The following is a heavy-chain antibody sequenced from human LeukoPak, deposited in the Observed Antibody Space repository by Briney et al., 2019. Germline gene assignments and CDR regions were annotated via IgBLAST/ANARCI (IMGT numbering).Heavy chain of an antibody. CDR3: ASRRGNYYYYYMDV. V-gene: IGHV4-34*01. D-gene: IGHD3-10*01. CDR1: GGSFSGYC. CDR2: INHSGST. Sequence: SETLSLTCAVYGGSFSGYCWSWIRQPPGKGLEWIGEINHSGSTNYNPSLKSRVTISVDTSKNQFSLKLSSVTAADTAVYYCASRRGNYYYYYMDVWGKGTTVTVSS. J-gene: IGHJ6*03.